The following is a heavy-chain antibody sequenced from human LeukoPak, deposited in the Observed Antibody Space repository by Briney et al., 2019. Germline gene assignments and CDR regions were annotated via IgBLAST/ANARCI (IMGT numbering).Heavy chain of an antibody. V-gene: IGHV3-21*01. CDR3: ARDVGGGSCHDY. J-gene: IGHJ4*02. CDR2: ISSSTSYT. CDR1: GFTFSSYS. D-gene: IGHD2-15*01. Sequence: GGSLRLSCAASGFTFSSYSMNWVRQAPGKGLEWVSSISSSTSYTYYADSVKGRFTISRDDAKNSLYLQMNSLRAEDTAVYYCARDVGGGSCHDYWGQGTLVTVPS.